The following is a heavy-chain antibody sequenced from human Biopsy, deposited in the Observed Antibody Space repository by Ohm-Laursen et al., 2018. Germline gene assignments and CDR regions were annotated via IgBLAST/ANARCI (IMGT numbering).Heavy chain of an antibody. CDR2: INTSGGST. CDR1: GFTFSSYA. CDR3: AKPADSYGSEFYFDY. J-gene: IGHJ4*02. D-gene: IGHD4-17*01. V-gene: IGHV3-23*01. Sequence: SLRLPCAASGFTFSSYAMTWVRQAPGKGLEWVSVINTSGGSTHYAVSVKGRFTISRDNSKNTLYLRMNSLRAEDTAVYYCAKPADSYGSEFYFDYWGQGTLVTVSS.